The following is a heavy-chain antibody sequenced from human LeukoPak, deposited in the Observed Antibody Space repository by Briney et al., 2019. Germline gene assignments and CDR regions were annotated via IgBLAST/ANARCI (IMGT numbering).Heavy chain of an antibody. Sequence: SETLSLTCTVSGGSISNYFWSWIRQPPGKGLEWIGYIYYSGTTNYNPSLKSRVTISVDTSKNQFSLKLSSVTAADTAVYYCARGVYIAAAQYGYWGQGTLVSVSS. CDR3: ARGVYIAAAQYGY. CDR2: IYYSGTT. V-gene: IGHV4-59*01. CDR1: GGSISNYF. D-gene: IGHD6-13*01. J-gene: IGHJ4*02.